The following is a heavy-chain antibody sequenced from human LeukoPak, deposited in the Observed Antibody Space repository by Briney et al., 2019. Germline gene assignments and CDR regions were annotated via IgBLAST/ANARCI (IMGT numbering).Heavy chain of an antibody. CDR1: GYSISSGYY. Sequence: PSETLSLTCAVSGYSISSGYYWGWIRQPPGKGLEWIGSIYHSGSTYYNPSLKSRVTISVDTSKNQFSLKLSSVTAADTAVHYCARQGYDFWSGYSDAFDIWGQGTMVTVSS. CDR3: ARQGYDFWSGYSDAFDI. V-gene: IGHV4-38-2*01. CDR2: IYHSGST. J-gene: IGHJ3*02. D-gene: IGHD3-3*01.